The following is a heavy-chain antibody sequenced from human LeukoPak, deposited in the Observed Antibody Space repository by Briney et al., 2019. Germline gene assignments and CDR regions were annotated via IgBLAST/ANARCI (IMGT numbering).Heavy chain of an antibody. D-gene: IGHD2-2*01. V-gene: IGHV1-69*13. J-gene: IGHJ4*02. CDR1: GGTFSRYA. CDR3: ARVPPSAHQMLSSDY. Sequence: SVKVSCKASGGTFSRYATSWVRQAPGQGLEWMGGIIPTFGIANYAQKFQGRVTITADESTSTAYMELRSLRSDDTAVYYCARVPPSAHQMLSSDYWGQGTQVTVSS. CDR2: IIPTFGIA.